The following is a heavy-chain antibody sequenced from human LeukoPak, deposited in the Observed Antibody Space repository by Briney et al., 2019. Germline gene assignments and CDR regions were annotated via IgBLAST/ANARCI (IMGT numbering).Heavy chain of an antibody. V-gene: IGHV3-23*01. CDR3: AKDFSYSGYWSFDY. J-gene: IGHJ4*02. Sequence: GGTLSLSCAASGVTSRGDVVSWVREARGTGLRWVTAMGGCGGSPYYADSVRGRFTISRDNSKNTLYLQMNSLRAEDTAVYYCAKDFSYSGYWSFDYWGQGTLVTVSS. CDR2: MGGCGGSP. CDR1: GVTSRGDV. D-gene: IGHD5-12*01.